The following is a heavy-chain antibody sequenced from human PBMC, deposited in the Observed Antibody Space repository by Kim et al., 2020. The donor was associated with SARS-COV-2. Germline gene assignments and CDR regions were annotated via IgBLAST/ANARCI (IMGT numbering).Heavy chain of an antibody. Sequence: SETLSLTCAVYGGSFSGYYWSWIRQPPGKGLEWIGEINHSGSTNYNPSLKSRVTISVDTSKNQFSLKLSSVTAADTAVYYCARVVVVPAAIIDYWGQGTLVTVSS. D-gene: IGHD2-2*02. V-gene: IGHV4-34*01. J-gene: IGHJ4*02. CDR1: GGSFSGYY. CDR2: INHSGST. CDR3: ARVVVVPAAIIDY.